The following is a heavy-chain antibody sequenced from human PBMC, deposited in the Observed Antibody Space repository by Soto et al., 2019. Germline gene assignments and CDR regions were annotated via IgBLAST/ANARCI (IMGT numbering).Heavy chain of an antibody. CDR1: GYSFTTNW. CDR3: ARPGYNSGAEF. V-gene: IGHV5-51*01. CDR2: IFPSDSDT. J-gene: IGHJ4*02. D-gene: IGHD6-25*01. Sequence: GESLKVSCKGSGYSFTTNWIGRVRQMPGKGLEWMGIIFPSDSDTRYSPSFQGQVTISADKSISTAYLQWSSLRASDTAMYYCARPGYNSGAEFWGQGTLVTVSS.